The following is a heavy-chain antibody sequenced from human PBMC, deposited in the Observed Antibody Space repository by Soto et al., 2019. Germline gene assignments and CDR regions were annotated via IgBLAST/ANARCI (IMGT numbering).Heavy chain of an antibody. CDR1: GYTLTELS. V-gene: IGHV1-24*01. J-gene: IGHJ3*02. D-gene: IGHD3-22*01. Sequence: ASVKVSCKVSGYTLTELSMHWVRQAPGKGLEWMGGFDPEDGETIYAQKFQGRVTMTEDTSTDTAYMELSSLRSEDTAVYYCATALYDSSGQGAFDIWGQGTMVTVSS. CDR3: ATALYDSSGQGAFDI. CDR2: FDPEDGET.